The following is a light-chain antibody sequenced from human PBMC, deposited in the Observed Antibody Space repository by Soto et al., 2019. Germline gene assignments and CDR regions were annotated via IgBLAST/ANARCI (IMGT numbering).Light chain of an antibody. CDR3: QVWDSSTVV. J-gene: IGLJ3*02. CDR1: NIGSKN. Sequence: SYELTQPLSVSVALGQTARITCGGNNIGSKNVHWYQLNPGQAPVLVIYRDTNRPSGIPERFAGSNSGNTATLVSSGAQVGDDADYYCQVWDSSTVVFGGGTQLTVL. V-gene: IGLV3-9*01. CDR2: RDT.